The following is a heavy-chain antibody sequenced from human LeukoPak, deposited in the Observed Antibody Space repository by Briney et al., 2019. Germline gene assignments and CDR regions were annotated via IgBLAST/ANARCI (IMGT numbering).Heavy chain of an antibody. Sequence: SGGSLRLSCAASGFTFSHYGMHWVRQAPGKGLQWVAIVSYDGSSKYYADSVKGRFTISRDSSKNTVSLQMNSLRTDDTAVYYCARDPSLRTTLDYWGQGTLVTVSS. CDR1: GFTFSHYG. D-gene: IGHD1-1*01. CDR3: ARDPSLRTTLDY. CDR2: VSYDGSSK. V-gene: IGHV3-30*03. J-gene: IGHJ4*02.